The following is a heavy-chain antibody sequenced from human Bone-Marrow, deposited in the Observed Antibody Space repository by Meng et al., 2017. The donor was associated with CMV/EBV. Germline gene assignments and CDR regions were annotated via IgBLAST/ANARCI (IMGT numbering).Heavy chain of an antibody. CDR3: ARVSGSGWPSFYYYYGMDV. Sequence: GESLKISCAASGFTFSSYAMHWVRQAPGKGLEWVAVISYDGSNKYYADSVKGRFTISRDNSKNTLYLQMNSLRAEDTAVYYCARVSGSGWPSFYYYYGMDVWGQGTTVTVSS. D-gene: IGHD3-10*01. CDR1: GFTFSSYA. J-gene: IGHJ6*02. V-gene: IGHV3-30*04. CDR2: ISYDGSNK.